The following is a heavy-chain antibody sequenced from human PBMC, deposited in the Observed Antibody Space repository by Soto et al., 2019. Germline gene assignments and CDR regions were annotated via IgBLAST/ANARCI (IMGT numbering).Heavy chain of an antibody. CDR1: GFTFTSSA. CDR3: AAFAGYSSSWGWAFDI. V-gene: IGHV1-58*01. D-gene: IGHD6-13*01. J-gene: IGHJ3*02. Sequence: ASVKVSCKASGFTFTSSAVQWVRQARGQRLEWIGWIVVGSGNTNYAQKYQERVTITRDMSTSTAYMELSSLRSEDTAVYYCAAFAGYSSSWGWAFDIWGQGTMVTVS. CDR2: IVVGSGNT.